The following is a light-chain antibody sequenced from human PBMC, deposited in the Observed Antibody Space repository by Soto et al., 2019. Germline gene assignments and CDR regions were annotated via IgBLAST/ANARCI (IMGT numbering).Light chain of an antibody. Sequence: EIVLTQSPGTLSLSPGDRATLSCRASQSVTSSCVAWYQHKPGQAPRLLIYDTSSRATGIPDRFSGSGAGTEFTLTISRLEPEDFAVYHCQHFHTSTGFTFGQGTELEIK. CDR1: QSVTSSC. CDR3: QHFHTSTGFT. CDR2: DTS. V-gene: IGKV3-20*01. J-gene: IGKJ2*01.